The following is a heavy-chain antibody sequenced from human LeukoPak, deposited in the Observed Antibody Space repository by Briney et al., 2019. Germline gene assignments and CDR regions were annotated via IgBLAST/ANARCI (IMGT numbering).Heavy chain of an antibody. Sequence: SETLSLTCTISGGSVSDYYWSWIRQSPGKGLEWIGYIYYSGSTNYNPSLKRRVTISVDTSKNQFSLKLSSATAADTAVYYCARGATSKRGAARYWGQGTLVTVSS. V-gene: IGHV4-59*02. J-gene: IGHJ4*02. CDR2: IYYSGST. D-gene: IGHD1-26*01. CDR3: ARGATSKRGAARY. CDR1: GGSVSDYY.